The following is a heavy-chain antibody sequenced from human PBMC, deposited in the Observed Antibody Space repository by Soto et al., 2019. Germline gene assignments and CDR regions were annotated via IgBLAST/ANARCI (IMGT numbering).Heavy chain of an antibody. Sequence: DVQLLESGGDLVQPGGSLRLSCAASGFTFSSYAMSWVRQAPGKGLEWVSTIGTSASTYYGDSVRGRFTISRDNSRNTLYLQMNSLRAEDTAVYYCADLSRYCTSSNCDWGQGTLVTVSS. CDR1: GFTFSSYA. CDR3: ADLSRYCTSSNCD. V-gene: IGHV3-23*01. D-gene: IGHD2-2*01. J-gene: IGHJ4*02. CDR2: IGTSAST.